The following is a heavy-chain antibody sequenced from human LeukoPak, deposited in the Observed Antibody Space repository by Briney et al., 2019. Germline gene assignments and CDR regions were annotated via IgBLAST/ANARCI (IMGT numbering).Heavy chain of an antibody. D-gene: IGHD3-3*01. J-gene: IGHJ3*02. Sequence: ASVKVSCKASGYTFTSYDINWVRQATGQGLEWMGWMNPNSGNTGYAQKFQGRVTMTRNTSISTAYMELSSLRSEDTAVYYCAREIPSNDFWSGYLAFDIWGQGTMVTVSS. CDR1: GYTFTSYD. CDR3: AREIPSNDFWSGYLAFDI. CDR2: MNPNSGNT. V-gene: IGHV1-8*01.